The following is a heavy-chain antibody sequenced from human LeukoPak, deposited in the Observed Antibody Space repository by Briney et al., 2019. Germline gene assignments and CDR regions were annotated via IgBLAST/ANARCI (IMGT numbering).Heavy chain of an antibody. CDR1: GYTFTKYG. V-gene: IGHV1-69*04. Sequence: ASVKVSCKASGYTFTKYGISWVRQAPGQGLEWMGRIIPILGIANYAQKFQGRVTITADKSTSTAYMELSSLRSEDTAVYYCARGGPGGNSGHGGYWGQGTLVTVSS. CDR3: ARGGPGGNSGHGGY. CDR2: IIPILGIA. D-gene: IGHD4-23*01. J-gene: IGHJ4*02.